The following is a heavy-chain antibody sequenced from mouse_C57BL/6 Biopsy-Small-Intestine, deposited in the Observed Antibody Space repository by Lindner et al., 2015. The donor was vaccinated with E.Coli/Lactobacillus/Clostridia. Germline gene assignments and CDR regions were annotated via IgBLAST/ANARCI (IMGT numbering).Heavy chain of an antibody. CDR3: ARSNYGGYAMDS. V-gene: IGHV2-6*03. CDR1: GFSLTTYG. D-gene: IGHD2-5*01. J-gene: IGHJ4*01. Sequence: VQLQESGPGLVAPSQSLSITCTVSGFSLTTYGVHWVRQPPGKGLEWLVVIWSDGSTTYNSALKSRLRISKDNSKSQVFLKMNSLQTDDTAMYYCARSNYGGYAMDSWGQGTSVTVSS. CDR2: IWSDGST.